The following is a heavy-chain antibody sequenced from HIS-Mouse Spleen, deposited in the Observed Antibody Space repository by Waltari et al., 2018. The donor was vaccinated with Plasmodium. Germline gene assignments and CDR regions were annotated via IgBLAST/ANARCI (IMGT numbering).Heavy chain of an antibody. CDR1: GFTFSSYG. Sequence: QVQLVESGGGVVQPGRSLRLSCAASGFTFSSYGMHWARQAPGKGVVWVAVISYDGSNKYYADAVKGRFTTSRDNSKNTLYLQMNSLRAEDTAVYYCAKDRRSSSWYVDYWGQGTLVTVSS. D-gene: IGHD6-13*01. V-gene: IGHV3-30*18. J-gene: IGHJ4*02. CDR3: AKDRRSSSWYVDY. CDR2: ISYDGSNK.